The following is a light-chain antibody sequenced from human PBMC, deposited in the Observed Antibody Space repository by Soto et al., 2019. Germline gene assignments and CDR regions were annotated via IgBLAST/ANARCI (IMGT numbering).Light chain of an antibody. Sequence: EIVLTQSPGTLSLFPGESATLSCRASQSVGGRSLAWYQQKRGQAPRLLIYDASTRATGIPGRFSGSGSGTNFTLTISRLQPEDFATYYCQQFNSYHLFTFGPGTKVDIK. V-gene: IGKV3-20*01. CDR1: QSVGGRS. CDR2: DAS. CDR3: QQFNSYHLFT. J-gene: IGKJ3*01.